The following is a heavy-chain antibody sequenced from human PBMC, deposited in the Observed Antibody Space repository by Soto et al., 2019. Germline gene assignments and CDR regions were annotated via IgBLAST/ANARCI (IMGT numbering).Heavy chain of an antibody. J-gene: IGHJ3*02. CDR2: ISSSSSYI. D-gene: IGHD3-16*02. V-gene: IGHV3-21*01. Sequence: GGSLRLSCAASGFTFSSYSMNWVRQAPGKGLEWVSSISSSSSYIYYADSVKGRFTISRDNAKNSLYLQMNSLRAEDTAVYYCAREVLGGYYDYIWGSYRFGAFDIWGQGTMVTVSS. CDR3: AREVLGGYYDYIWGSYRFGAFDI. CDR1: GFTFSSYS.